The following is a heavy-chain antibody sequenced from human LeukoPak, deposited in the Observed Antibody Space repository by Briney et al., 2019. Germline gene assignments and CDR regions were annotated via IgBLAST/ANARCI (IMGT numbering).Heavy chain of an antibody. D-gene: IGHD6-13*01. CDR3: ARDLEAANTYYFDY. V-gene: IGHV3-66*01. CDR1: GFTVSSSY. CDR2: LTSAGAT. J-gene: IGHJ4*02. Sequence: GGSLRLSCAASGFTVSSSYMXXXXQAPXXXLEXXXILTSAGATYYADSVKGSFTISRDNSKKTVYLQVNSLRDEDTAVYYCARDLEAANTYYFDYWGQGTMVTVSS.